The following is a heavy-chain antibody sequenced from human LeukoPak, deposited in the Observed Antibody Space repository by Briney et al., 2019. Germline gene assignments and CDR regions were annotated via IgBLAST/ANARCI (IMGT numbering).Heavy chain of an antibody. CDR2: IIPIFGTA. D-gene: IGHD4-17*01. Sequence: SVKVSCKASGGTFSSYAISWVRQAPGQGLEWMGGIIPIFGTANYAQKFQGRVTITADESTSTAYMELSSLRSEDTAVYYCAKDLGDYGQTYFDYWGQGTLVTVSS. V-gene: IGHV1-69*13. CDR1: GGTFSSYA. J-gene: IGHJ4*02. CDR3: AKDLGDYGQTYFDY.